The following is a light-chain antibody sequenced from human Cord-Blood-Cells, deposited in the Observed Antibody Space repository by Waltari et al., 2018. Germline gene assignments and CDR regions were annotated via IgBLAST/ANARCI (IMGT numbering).Light chain of an antibody. J-gene: IGKJ2*01. V-gene: IGKV4-1*01. CDR2: WAS. CDR1: QSVLYSSNNKNY. CDR3: QQYYSTPT. Sequence: DIVMTQSPDSLAVSLGERDTINCKSSQSVLYSSNNKNYLAWYQQKPGQPPKLLIYWASTRESGVPDRFSGGGSGTDFTITISSLQAEDVAVYYCQQYYSTPTFGQGTKLEIK.